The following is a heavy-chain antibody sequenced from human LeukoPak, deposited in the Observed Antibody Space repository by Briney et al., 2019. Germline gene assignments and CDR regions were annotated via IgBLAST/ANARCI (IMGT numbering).Heavy chain of an antibody. J-gene: IGHJ4*02. CDR3: AKDLGYSSSYNITLLDY. V-gene: IGHV3-30*02. CDR1: GFTFSSYG. CDR2: IRYDGSNK. Sequence: GGSLRLSCAASGFTFSSYGMHWVRQAPGKGQEWVAFIRYDGSNKYYADSVKGRFTISRDNSKNTLYLQMNSLRAEDTAVYYCAKDLGYSSSYNITLLDYWGQGTLVTVSS. D-gene: IGHD6-6*01.